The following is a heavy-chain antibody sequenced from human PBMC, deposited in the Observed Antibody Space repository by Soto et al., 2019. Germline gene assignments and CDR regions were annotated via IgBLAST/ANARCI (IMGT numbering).Heavy chain of an antibody. J-gene: IGHJ2*01. Sequence: QVQLVESGGGVVQPGRSLRLSCAASGFTFSSYGMHWVRQAPGKGLEWVAVISYDGSTIYYADYVKGRFTISRDNSKNTLYLQMNGLRADDTAMYSCAKDWGASTPATYFDLWGRGTLVTVSS. CDR3: AKDWGASTPATYFDL. CDR2: ISYDGSTI. CDR1: GFTFSSYG. V-gene: IGHV3-30*18. D-gene: IGHD3-16*01.